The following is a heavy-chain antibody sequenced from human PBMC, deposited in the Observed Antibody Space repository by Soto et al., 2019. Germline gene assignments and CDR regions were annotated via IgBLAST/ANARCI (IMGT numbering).Heavy chain of an antibody. CDR1: GGTFSSYA. J-gene: IGHJ4*02. V-gene: IGHV1-69*01. CDR2: IIPIFGTA. Sequence: QVQLVQSGAEVKKPGSSVKVSCKASGGTFSSYAISWVRQAPGQGLEWMGGIIPIFGTANYAQKFQGRVTITADESTSTADMELSSLRSEDTAVYYCARGTLSNTVTKSFDYWCQGTLVTVSS. CDR3: ARGTLSNTVTKSFDY. D-gene: IGHD4-17*01.